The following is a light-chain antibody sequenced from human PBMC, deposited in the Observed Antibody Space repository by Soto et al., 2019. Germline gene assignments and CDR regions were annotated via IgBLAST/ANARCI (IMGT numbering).Light chain of an antibody. CDR1: HDVSVS. V-gene: IGKV3-11*01. Sequence: EIVLTQSPDTLSLSPGEGATLSCRASHDVSVSLVWYRQRPGQSPRLLIHDASNRATGISARFSGSGSETDFTLTIGSLEPEESALYYCQQRASWPYTSGQGTKVDIK. J-gene: IGKJ2*01. CDR2: DAS. CDR3: QQRASWPYT.